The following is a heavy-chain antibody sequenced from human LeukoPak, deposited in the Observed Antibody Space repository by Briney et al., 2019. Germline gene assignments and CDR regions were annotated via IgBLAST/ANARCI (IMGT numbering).Heavy chain of an antibody. Sequence: SETLSLTCTVSGGSISSYYWSWLRQPPGKGLEWIGYIYYIGSTNYNPSLKSRVTISVDTSENHSSLKLSSVTAADTAVYYLSGAFAATVLDYWGQGTLVTVSS. CDR3: SGAFAATVLDY. D-gene: IGHD6-25*01. J-gene: IGHJ4*02. CDR1: GGSISSYY. V-gene: IGHV4-59*08. CDR2: IYYIGST.